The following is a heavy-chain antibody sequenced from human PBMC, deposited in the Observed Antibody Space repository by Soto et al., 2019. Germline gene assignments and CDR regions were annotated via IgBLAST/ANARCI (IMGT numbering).Heavy chain of an antibody. V-gene: IGHV4-59*01. CDR1: GGSISTYY. J-gene: IGHJ4*01. Sequence: SETLSHTCTVSGGSISTYYWSWSRQPPGKGLEWIGYMFNSGSTNYNPSLRSRVTISVDTTKNQFSLNLSSVTAADTAVYYCESAPSYYVVAYRGPGTSLTVSS. CDR2: MFNSGST. CDR3: ESAPSYYVVAY. D-gene: IGHD3-16*01.